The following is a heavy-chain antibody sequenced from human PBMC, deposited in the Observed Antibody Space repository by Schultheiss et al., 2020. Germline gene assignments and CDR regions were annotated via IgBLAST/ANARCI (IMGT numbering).Heavy chain of an antibody. Sequence: SETLSLTCTVSGGSISSYSWTWIRQPPGKGLEWIGSIYYSGSTYYNPSLKSRVTISVDTSKDQFSLKLSSVTAADTAVYYCARRGYYGSGRSFDYWGQGTLVTVSS. V-gene: IGHV4-59*12. D-gene: IGHD3-10*01. CDR2: IYYSGST. CDR3: ARRGYYGSGRSFDY. J-gene: IGHJ4*02. CDR1: GGSISSYS.